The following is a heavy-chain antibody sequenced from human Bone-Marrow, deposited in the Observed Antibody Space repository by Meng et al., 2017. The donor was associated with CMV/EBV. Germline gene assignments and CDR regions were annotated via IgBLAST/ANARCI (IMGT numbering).Heavy chain of an antibody. CDR1: GFTFSSHN. CDR3: ARVTGGSYRSDDAFDI. D-gene: IGHD1-26*01. CDR2: IKQDGSEK. Sequence: GGSLRLSCAASGFTFSSHNMKWVRQAPGKGLEWVANIKQDGSEKYYVDSVKGRFTISRDNAKNSLYLQMNSLRAEDTAVYYCARVTGGSYRSDDAFDIWGQGTMVTGSS. V-gene: IGHV3-7*01. J-gene: IGHJ3*02.